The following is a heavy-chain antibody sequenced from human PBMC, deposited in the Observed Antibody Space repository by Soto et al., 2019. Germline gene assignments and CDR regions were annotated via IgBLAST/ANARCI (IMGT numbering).Heavy chain of an antibody. CDR1: GFTFSSYA. V-gene: IGHV3-23*01. CDR2: ISGSGGST. J-gene: IGHJ1*01. D-gene: IGHD6-19*01. CDR3: AKDHVAVAGRVSPARAAEYFQH. Sequence: GGSLRLSCAASGFTFSSYAMSWVRQAPGKGLEWVSAISGSGGSTYYADSVKGRFTISRDNSKNTLYLQMNSLRAEDTAVYYCAKDHVAVAGRVSPARAAEYFQHWGQGTLVTVSS.